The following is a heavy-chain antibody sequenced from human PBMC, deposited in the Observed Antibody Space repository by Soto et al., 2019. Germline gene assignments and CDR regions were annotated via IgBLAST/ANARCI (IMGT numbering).Heavy chain of an antibody. CDR1: GYSISSSNW. CDR2: IYYSGTT. Sequence: SETLSLTCTVSGYSISSSNWWGWIRQPPGKGLEWIGYIYYSGTTYYNPSLKSRVTMSVDTSKNQFSLKLSSMTAADTAVYYCARRGDWGSDEFDYWGQGILVTVS. V-gene: IGHV4-28*01. D-gene: IGHD7-27*01. J-gene: IGHJ4*02. CDR3: ARRGDWGSDEFDY.